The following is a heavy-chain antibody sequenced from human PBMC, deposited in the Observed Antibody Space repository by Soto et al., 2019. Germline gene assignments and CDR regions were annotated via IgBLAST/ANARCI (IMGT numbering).Heavy chain of an antibody. CDR1: GGSISSGVYY. Sequence: QVQLQESGPGLVKPSQTLSLTCTVSGGSISSGVYYWSWIRQHPGKGLEWIGDIYYSGSTYYNPSLKSRVILSVEQSNNQFALRLSSVTAADSAVYYCARALTGYSVSNWFDPWGQGTLVTVSS. CDR2: IYYSGST. J-gene: IGHJ5*02. V-gene: IGHV4-31*03. CDR3: ARALTGYSVSNWFDP. D-gene: IGHD2-15*01.